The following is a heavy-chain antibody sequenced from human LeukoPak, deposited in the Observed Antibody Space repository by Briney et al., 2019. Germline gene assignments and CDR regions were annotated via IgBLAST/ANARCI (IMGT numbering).Heavy chain of an antibody. Sequence: GGSLRLSCAASGFTFSSYAMHWVRQAPGKGLEWVAVISYDGSNKYYADPVKGRFTISRDNSKNTLYLQMNSLRAEDTAVYYCARGSWVYYYYYYGMDVWGQGTTVTVSS. D-gene: IGHD3-10*01. CDR3: ARGSWVYYYYYYGMDV. CDR1: GFTFSSYA. J-gene: IGHJ6*02. CDR2: ISYDGSNK. V-gene: IGHV3-30-3*01.